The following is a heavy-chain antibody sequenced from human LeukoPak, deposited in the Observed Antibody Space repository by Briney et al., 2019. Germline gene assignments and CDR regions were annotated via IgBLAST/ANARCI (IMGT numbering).Heavy chain of an antibody. J-gene: IGHJ6*03. CDR3: ARDPPGMRYFDWLSHAYYMDV. CDR1: GYTFSNYG. D-gene: IGHD3-9*01. Sequence: GASVKVSCKASGYTFSNYGISWVRQAPGQGLEWMGWISGYNGYTKNAQKFQGRVTMTTDTSTTTAYMEVRSLRSDDTAVYYCARDPPGMRYFDWLSHAYYMDVWGKGTTVIISS. V-gene: IGHV1-18*01. CDR2: ISGYNGYT.